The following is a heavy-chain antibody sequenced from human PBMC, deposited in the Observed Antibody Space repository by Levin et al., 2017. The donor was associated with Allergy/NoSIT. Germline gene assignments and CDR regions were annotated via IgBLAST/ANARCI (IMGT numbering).Heavy chain of an antibody. CDR2: ISAGDGGT. Sequence: GESLKISCAASRFTFSIYDMSWVRQAPGKGLEWVSSISAGDGGTHYADSVKGRFTISRDNAKNTLYLQMDSRRAEDTAVYYCAKVGTQGFWTYKGAFDVWGQGTMVTVSS. V-gene: IGHV3-23*01. CDR1: RFTFSIYD. D-gene: IGHD3/OR15-3a*01. CDR3: AKVGTQGFWTYKGAFDV. J-gene: IGHJ3*01.